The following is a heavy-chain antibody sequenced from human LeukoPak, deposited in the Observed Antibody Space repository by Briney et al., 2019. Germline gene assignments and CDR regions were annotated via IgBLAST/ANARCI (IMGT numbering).Heavy chain of an antibody. CDR2: IRSKAFTGTT. J-gene: IGHJ4*02. CDR1: GFTFGDFP. CDR3: TRGTRDGYYYFDY. Sequence: GGSLRLSCTASGFTFGDFPMAWFRQAPGKGLEWVGFIRSKAFTGTTEYAAPVIGRFSISRDDSKSIAELHMNGLKTEDTGVYFCTRGTRDGYYYFDYWGQGTPVTVSS. D-gene: IGHD5-24*01. V-gene: IGHV3-49*03.